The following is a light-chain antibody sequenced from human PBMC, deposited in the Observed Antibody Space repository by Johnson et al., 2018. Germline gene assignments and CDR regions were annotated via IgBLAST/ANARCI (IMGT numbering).Light chain of an antibody. CDR1: SSNIGNNY. V-gene: IGLV1-51*02. CDR3: GTWDSSLSAGNV. J-gene: IGLJ1*01. CDR2: ENN. Sequence: QSVLTQPPSVSAAPGQKVTISCSGSSSNIGNNYVSWYQQLPGTAPKLLIYENNKRPSGIPDRFSGPTSGTSATLGITGLQTGDEADYYCGTWDSSLSAGNVFGTGTKVTVL.